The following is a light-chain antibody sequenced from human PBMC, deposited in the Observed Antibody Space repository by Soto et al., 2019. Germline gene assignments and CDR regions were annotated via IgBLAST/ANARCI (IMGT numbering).Light chain of an antibody. J-gene: IGLJ1*01. CDR1: SSDVGGYNY. Sequence: QSALTQPRSVSGSPGQSVTISCTGTSSDVGGYNYVSWYQQHPGKAPKVMIYDVSERPSGVPDRFSGSKSGNTASLTISGPQAEGEADYYCCSYAGSPRYVLGTGTKLTVL. CDR3: CSYAGSPRYV. V-gene: IGLV2-11*01. CDR2: DVS.